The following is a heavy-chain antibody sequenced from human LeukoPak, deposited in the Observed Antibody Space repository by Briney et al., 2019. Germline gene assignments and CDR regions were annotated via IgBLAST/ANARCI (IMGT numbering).Heavy chain of an antibody. D-gene: IGHD3-22*01. CDR3: AKWITYYYDSSGYVVEYFQH. CDR2: ISGSGGST. Sequence: GGSLRLSCAASGFTFSSYAMSWVRQAPGKGLEWVSAISGSGGSTYYADSVKGRFTISRDNSKNTLYLQMNSLRAEDTAVYYCAKWITYYYDSSGYVVEYFQHWGQGTLVTVSS. J-gene: IGHJ1*01. CDR1: GFTFSSYA. V-gene: IGHV3-23*01.